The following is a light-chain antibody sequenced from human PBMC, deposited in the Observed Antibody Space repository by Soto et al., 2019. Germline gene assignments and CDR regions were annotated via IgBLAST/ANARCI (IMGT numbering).Light chain of an antibody. V-gene: IGKV3-20*01. J-gene: IGKJ5*01. Sequence: EIVLTQSPGTLSLSPGERLTLSCRASQSVTSSYLAWYQHKPGQAPRLLMYGASSRATGIPDRLSGSGSGTDFTLTISRLEPEDFAVYYCQQYGSSPITFGQGTRLEIK. CDR3: QQYGSSPIT. CDR1: QSVTSSY. CDR2: GAS.